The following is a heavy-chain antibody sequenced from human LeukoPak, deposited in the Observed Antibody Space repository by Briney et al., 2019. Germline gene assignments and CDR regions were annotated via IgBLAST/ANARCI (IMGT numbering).Heavy chain of an antibody. J-gene: IGHJ5*02. CDR2: ISWNSANI. D-gene: IGHD2-15*01. CDR1: GFTFDDYG. Sequence: GGSLRLSCEASGFTFDDYGMHWVRQAPGKGLEWVTGISWNSANIAYGDSVKGRFTISRDDAKNTVYLQMNNLRAEDTAVYHCVRGGPSTWSWGQGTLVTVSS. CDR3: VRGGPSTWS. V-gene: IGHV3-9*01.